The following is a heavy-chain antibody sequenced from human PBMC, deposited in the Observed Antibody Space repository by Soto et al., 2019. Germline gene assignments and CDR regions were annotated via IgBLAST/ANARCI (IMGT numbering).Heavy chain of an antibody. Sequence: ASVKVACKASGGTFSSYAISWVRQAPGQGLEWMGGIIPIFGTANYAKKFQGRVTITADESTITAYMELSSLRSEDTAVYYCARMRRDSSSWYQGPYYYYYYGMDVWGQGTTVTVSS. D-gene: IGHD6-13*01. CDR1: GGTFSSYA. CDR2: IIPIFGTA. J-gene: IGHJ6*02. V-gene: IGHV1-69*13. CDR3: ARMRRDSSSWYQGPYYYYYYGMDV.